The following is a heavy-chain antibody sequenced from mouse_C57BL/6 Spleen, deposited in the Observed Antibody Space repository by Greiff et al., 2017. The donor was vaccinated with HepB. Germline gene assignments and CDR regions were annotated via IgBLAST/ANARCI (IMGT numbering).Heavy chain of an antibody. V-gene: IGHV5-9-1*02. J-gene: IGHJ4*01. CDR1: GFTFSSYA. CDR3: TRALTTVVPYYAMDY. D-gene: IGHD1-1*01. Sequence: EVMLVESGEGLVKPGGSLKLSCAASGFTFSSYAMSWVRQTPEKRLEWVAYISSGGDYIYYADTVKGRFTISRDNARNTLYLQMSSLKSEDTAMYYCTRALTTVVPYYAMDYWGQGTSVTVSS. CDR2: ISSGGDYI.